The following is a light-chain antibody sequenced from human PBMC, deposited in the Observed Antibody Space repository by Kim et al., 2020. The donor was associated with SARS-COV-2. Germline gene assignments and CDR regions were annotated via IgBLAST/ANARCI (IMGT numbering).Light chain of an antibody. J-gene: IGLJ3*02. CDR2: DVN. CDR1: SSDVGGYIH. CDR3: SSFTSIGTWV. V-gene: IGLV2-14*04. Sequence: GRASTISCTGTSSDVGGYIHVSWYQQHPGKAPKLIIYDVNKRPSGASDRFSGSKSANTASLTISGLQAEDEAEYYCSSFTSIGTWVFGGGTQLTVL.